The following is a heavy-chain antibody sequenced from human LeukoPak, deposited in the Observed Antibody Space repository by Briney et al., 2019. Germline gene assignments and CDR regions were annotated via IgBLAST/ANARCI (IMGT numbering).Heavy chain of an antibody. J-gene: IGHJ3*02. V-gene: IGHV4-39*01. D-gene: IGHD5-12*01. Sequence: PSQTLSLTCTVSGGSISSSSYYWGWIRQPPGKGLEWIGSIYYSGSTYYNPSLKSRVTISVDTSKNQFSLKLSSVTAADTAVYYCARLRGSGYAYAFDIWGQGIMVTVSS. CDR3: ARLRGSGYAYAFDI. CDR2: IYYSGST. CDR1: GGSISSSSYY.